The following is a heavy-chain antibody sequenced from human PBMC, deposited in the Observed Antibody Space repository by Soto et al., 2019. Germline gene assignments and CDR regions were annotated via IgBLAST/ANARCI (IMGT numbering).Heavy chain of an antibody. Sequence: GGSLRLSCAASGFTFSSYSMNWVRQAPGKGLEWVSSISSSSSYIYYADSVKGRFTISRDNAKNSLYLQMNSLRAEDTAVYYCARVPYCSSTSCYIKTGDYYYYYMDVWGKGTTVTVSS. CDR2: ISSSSSYI. CDR3: ARVPYCSSTSCYIKTGDYYYYYMDV. D-gene: IGHD2-2*02. J-gene: IGHJ6*03. V-gene: IGHV3-21*01. CDR1: GFTFSSYS.